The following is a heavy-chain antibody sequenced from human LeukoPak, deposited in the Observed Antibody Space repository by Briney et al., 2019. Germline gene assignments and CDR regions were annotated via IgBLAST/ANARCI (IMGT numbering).Heavy chain of an antibody. CDR3: ARYGDYVGYYYYYYMDV. CDR2: ISSSSSYI. D-gene: IGHD4-17*01. V-gene: IGHV3-21*01. Sequence: GGSLRLSCAASGLTFSSYSMTWVRQAPGKGLERVSSISSSSSYIYYADSVKGRFTISRDNAKNSLYLQMNSLRAEDTAVYYCARYGDYVGYYYYYYMDVWGKGTTVTVSS. CDR1: GLTFSSYS. J-gene: IGHJ6*03.